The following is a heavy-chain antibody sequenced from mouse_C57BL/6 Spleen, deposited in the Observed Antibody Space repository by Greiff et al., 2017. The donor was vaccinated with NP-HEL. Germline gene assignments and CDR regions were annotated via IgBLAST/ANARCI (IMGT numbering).Heavy chain of an antibody. J-gene: IGHJ3*01. Sequence: QVQLKESGPELVKPGASVKLSCKASGYTFTSYDINWVKQRPGQGLEWIGWIYPRDGSTKYNEKFKGKATLTVDTSSSTAYMELHSLTSEDSSVYFCARSHYYYGSTWFAYWGQGTLVTVSA. CDR1: GYTFTSYD. V-gene: IGHV1-85*01. D-gene: IGHD1-1*01. CDR3: ARSHYYYGSTWFAY. CDR2: IYPRDGST.